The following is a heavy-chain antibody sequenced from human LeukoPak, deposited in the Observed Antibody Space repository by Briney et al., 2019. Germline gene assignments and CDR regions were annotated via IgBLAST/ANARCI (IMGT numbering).Heavy chain of an antibody. J-gene: IGHJ5*02. CDR3: ARGVSEYYYDSSGYYTGSYDP. CDR2: ISSDGSST. Sequence: GGSLILSCAASGFTFSDYWMHWVRQAPGKGLVWVSRISSDGSSTSYADSVKGRFTVSRDNAKNTLYLQMNSLRAEDTAVYYCARGVSEYYYDSSGYYTGSYDPWGQGTLVTVSS. CDR1: GFTFSDYW. V-gene: IGHV3-74*01. D-gene: IGHD3-22*01.